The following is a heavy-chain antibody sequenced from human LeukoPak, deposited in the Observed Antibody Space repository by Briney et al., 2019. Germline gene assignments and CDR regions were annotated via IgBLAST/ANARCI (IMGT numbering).Heavy chain of an antibody. J-gene: IGHJ4*02. V-gene: IGHV3-9*01. CDR3: AKGLRYDLSGATDD. CDR1: GFTFDDYA. D-gene: IGHD3-22*01. CDR2: ISWNSGSI. Sequence: PGGSLRLSCAASGFTFDDYAMHWVRQAPGKGLEWVSGISWNSGSIGYADSVKGRFTISRDNAKNSLHLQMNSLRLEDTALYYCAKGLRYDLSGATDDWGQGTLVTVSS.